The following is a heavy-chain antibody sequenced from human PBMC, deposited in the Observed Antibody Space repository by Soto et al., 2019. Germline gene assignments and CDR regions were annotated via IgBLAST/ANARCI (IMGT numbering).Heavy chain of an antibody. Sequence: GGSLRLSCAASGFTSSSYSINWVRQAPGKGLEWVSSISSSSSYIYYADSVKGRFTISRDNAKNSLYLQMNSLRAEDTAVYYCARDTTRRGITIFGVVNHYGMDVWGQGTTVTVSS. CDR2: ISSSSSYI. CDR1: GFTSSSYS. J-gene: IGHJ6*02. V-gene: IGHV3-21*01. D-gene: IGHD3-3*01. CDR3: ARDTTRRGITIFGVVNHYGMDV.